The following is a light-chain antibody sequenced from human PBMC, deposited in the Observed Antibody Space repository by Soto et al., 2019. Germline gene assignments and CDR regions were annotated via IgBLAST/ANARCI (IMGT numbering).Light chain of an antibody. CDR3: QQYYTAPWT. CDR2: WAS. CDR1: QSVLYSSNNKNY. V-gene: IGKV4-1*01. J-gene: IGKJ1*01. Sequence: DIVMTQSPDSLAVSLGERATINCESSQSVLYSSNNKNYLAWYQQKPGQPPKLLIYWASTRESGVPDRFSGSGSATAFTLPITRLHAYDVPLYYCQQYYTAPWTFGQGTNVQTK.